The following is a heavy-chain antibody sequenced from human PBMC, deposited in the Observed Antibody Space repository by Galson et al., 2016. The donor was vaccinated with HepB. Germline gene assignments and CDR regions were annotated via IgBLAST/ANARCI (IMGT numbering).Heavy chain of an antibody. D-gene: IGHD2-21*02. CDR3: AKMTLGDFGAEGWFDP. J-gene: IGHJ5*02. Sequence: SETLSLTCALSGDSIDTTDWWSWVRQPPGKGLEWIGEIYHSGDTHYNPSLRSRVTISLDKSKNQFSLSLTSVTAADTAVYYGAKMTLGDFGAEGWFDPWGQGTLVIVSS. CDR1: GDSIDTTDW. V-gene: IGHV4-4*02. CDR2: IYHSGDT.